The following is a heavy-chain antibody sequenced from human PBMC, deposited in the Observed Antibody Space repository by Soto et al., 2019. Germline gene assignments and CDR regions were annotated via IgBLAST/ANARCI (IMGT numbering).Heavy chain of an antibody. V-gene: IGHV4-39*01. CDR1: GGSISSSSSY. D-gene: IGHD6-13*01. CDR2: IYSGST. J-gene: IGHJ4*02. Sequence: SETLSLTCTVSGGSISSSSSYWGWIRQPPGKGLEWIGTIYSGSTYYNPSLKSRVTISVDTSKNQFSLKLSSVAAADTAIYFCATTRGIAVGGSFDYWGQGTLVTVSS. CDR3: ATTRGIAVGGSFDY.